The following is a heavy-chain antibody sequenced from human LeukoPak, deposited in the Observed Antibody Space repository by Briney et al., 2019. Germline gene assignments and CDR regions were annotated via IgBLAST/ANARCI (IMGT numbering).Heavy chain of an antibody. Sequence: SGGSLRLSCAASGFTFSSYSMNWVRQAPGKGLEWVSSISSSSSYIYYADSVKGRFTISRVNAKNSLYLQMNSLRAEDTAVYYCAREGLGWNYNYYYMDVWGKGTTVTVSS. CDR2: ISSSSSYI. D-gene: IGHD6-19*01. CDR3: AREGLGWNYNYYYMDV. CDR1: GFTFSSYS. V-gene: IGHV3-21*01. J-gene: IGHJ6*03.